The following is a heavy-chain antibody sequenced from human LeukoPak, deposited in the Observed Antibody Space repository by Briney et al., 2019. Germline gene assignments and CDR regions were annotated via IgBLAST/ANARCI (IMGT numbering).Heavy chain of an antibody. CDR3: AREYSYAFYFDY. D-gene: IGHD5-18*01. Sequence: GASVTDSCKASGYSFTGYYIHWVRQAPGQGLEWMGRINPNSGGPNYAQKFQGRVTMTRDTPITTAYMELSSLTSDDMAVYYCAREYSYAFYFDYWGQGTLVTVSS. J-gene: IGHJ4*02. CDR1: GYSFTGYY. CDR2: INPNSGGP. V-gene: IGHV1-2*02.